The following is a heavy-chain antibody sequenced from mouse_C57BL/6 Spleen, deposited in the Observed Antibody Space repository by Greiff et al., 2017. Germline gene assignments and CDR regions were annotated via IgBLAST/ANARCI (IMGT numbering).Heavy chain of an antibody. CDR1: GFTFSSYA. J-gene: IGHJ3*01. Sequence: EVHLVESGGGLVKPGGSLKLSCAASGFTFSSYAMSWVRQTPEKRLEWVATISDGGSYTYYPDNVKGRFTISRDNAKNNLYLQMSHLKSEDTAMYYCARDRGYSNPWFAYWGQGTLVTVSA. CDR2: ISDGGSYT. V-gene: IGHV5-4*01. D-gene: IGHD2-5*01. CDR3: ARDRGYSNPWFAY.